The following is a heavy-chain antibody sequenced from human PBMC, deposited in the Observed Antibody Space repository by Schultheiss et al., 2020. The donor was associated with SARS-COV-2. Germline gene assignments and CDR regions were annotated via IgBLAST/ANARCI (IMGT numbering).Heavy chain of an antibody. J-gene: IGHJ4*02. CDR3: ARTPYDSSGYYPDY. D-gene: IGHD3-22*01. V-gene: IGHV4-39*07. CDR1: GGSISSSSYY. Sequence: SETLSLTCTVSGGSISSSSYYWGWIRQPPGKGLEWIGSIYYSGSTNYNPSLKSRVTISVDTSKNQFSLKLSSVTAADTAVYYCARTPYDSSGYYPDYWGQGTLVTVSS. CDR2: IYYSGST.